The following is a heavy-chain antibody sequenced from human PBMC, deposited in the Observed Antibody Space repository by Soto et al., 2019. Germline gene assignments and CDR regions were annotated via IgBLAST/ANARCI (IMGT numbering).Heavy chain of an antibody. CDR1: GGTFGSHT. D-gene: IGHD1-1*01. V-gene: IGHV1-69*06. CDR2: IIHVFNAA. Sequence: QVQLVQSGAEAKKPGSSVRVSCKVSGGTFGSHTFTWLRQAPGQGLEWMGEIIHVFNAANYPQRFQNRVTITEESSVTAVFVELNALTSADTSPYYCARIEILTYHNTRGTDLEFWGPGT. J-gene: IGHJ4*02. CDR3: ARIEILTYHNTRGTDLEF.